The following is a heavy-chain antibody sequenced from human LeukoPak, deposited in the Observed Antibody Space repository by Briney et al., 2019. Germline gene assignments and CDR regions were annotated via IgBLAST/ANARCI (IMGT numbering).Heavy chain of an antibody. D-gene: IGHD1-26*01. CDR1: GGSISSSSYY. CDR2: IYYSGST. J-gene: IGHJ4*02. CDR3: ARSEWELLRSIYYFDY. V-gene: IGHV4-39*06. Sequence: SETLSLTCTVSGGSISSSSYYWGWIRQPPGKGLEWIGSIYYSGSTYYNPSLKSRVTISVDTSKNQFPLKLSSVTAADTAVYYCARSEWELLRSIYYFDYWGQGTLVTVSS.